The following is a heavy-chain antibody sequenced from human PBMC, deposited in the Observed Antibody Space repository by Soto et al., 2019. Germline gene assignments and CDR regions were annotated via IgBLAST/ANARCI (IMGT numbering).Heavy chain of an antibody. CDR3: AKGYCSGGSCYGIPWFDP. D-gene: IGHD2-15*01. V-gene: IGHV3-30*18. CDR2: ISYDGSNK. Sequence: VQLVESGGGVVQPGRSLRLSCAASGFTFSSYGMHWVRQAPGKGLEWVAVISYDGSNKYYADSVKGRFTISRDNSKNTLYLQMNSLRAEDTAVYYCAKGYCSGGSCYGIPWFDPWGQGTLVTVSS. CDR1: GFTFSSYG. J-gene: IGHJ5*02.